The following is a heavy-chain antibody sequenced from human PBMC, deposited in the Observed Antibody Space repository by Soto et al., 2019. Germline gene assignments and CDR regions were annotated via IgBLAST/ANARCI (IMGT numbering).Heavy chain of an antibody. Sequence: GASVKVSCKASGYTFTSYYMHWVRQAPGQGLEWMGIINPSGGSTSYAQKFQGRVTMTRDTSTSTVYMELSSLRSEDTAVYYCARVFSEWELPNYDYAFDIWGQGTMVTVSS. CDR1: GYTFTSYY. V-gene: IGHV1-46*01. CDR2: INPSGGST. D-gene: IGHD1-26*01. CDR3: ARVFSEWELPNYDYAFDI. J-gene: IGHJ3*02.